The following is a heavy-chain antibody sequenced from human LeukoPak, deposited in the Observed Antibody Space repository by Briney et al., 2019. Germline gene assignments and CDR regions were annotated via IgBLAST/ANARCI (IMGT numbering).Heavy chain of an antibody. CDR3: ARDPFGGSDAFDI. D-gene: IGHD2-15*01. Sequence: ASVKVCCRASGYAFTSYYIHWVRQAPGQGLEWVGIINPSGGSTSYAQKFQGRVTMTRDTCTSTVYMELSSLRSEDTAVYYCARDPFGGSDAFDIWGQWTMVTVSS. CDR1: GYAFTSYY. J-gene: IGHJ3*02. V-gene: IGHV1-46*01. CDR2: INPSGGST.